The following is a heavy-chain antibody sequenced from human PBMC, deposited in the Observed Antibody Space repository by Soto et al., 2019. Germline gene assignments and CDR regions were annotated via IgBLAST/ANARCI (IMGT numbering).Heavy chain of an antibody. D-gene: IGHD3-9*01. CDR1: GFTFSSYE. V-gene: IGHV3-48*03. CDR2: ISSSGSTI. J-gene: IGHJ4*02. Sequence: PGGSLRLSCAASGFTFSSYEMNWVRQAPGKGLEWVSYISSSGSTIYYADSVKGRSTISRDNAKSSLYLQMNSLRAEDTAVYYCARGRYDIGGGYFDYWGQETLVTVSS. CDR3: ARGRYDIGGGYFDY.